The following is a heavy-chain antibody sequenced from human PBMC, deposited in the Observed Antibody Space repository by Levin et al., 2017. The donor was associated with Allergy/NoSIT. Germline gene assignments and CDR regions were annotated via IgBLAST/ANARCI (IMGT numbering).Heavy chain of an antibody. Sequence: PGESLKISCAASGFTFSDYYMSWIRQAPGKGLEWVSYISSSSSYTNYADSVKGRFTISRDNAKNSLYLQMNSLRAEDTAVYYCARTYSSSWWFDPWGQGTLVTVSS. CDR1: GFTFSDYY. J-gene: IGHJ5*02. D-gene: IGHD6-13*01. V-gene: IGHV3-11*03. CDR3: ARTYSSSWWFDP. CDR2: ISSSSSYT.